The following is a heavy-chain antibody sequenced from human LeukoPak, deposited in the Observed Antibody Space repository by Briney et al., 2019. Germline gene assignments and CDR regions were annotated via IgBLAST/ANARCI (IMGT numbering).Heavy chain of an antibody. D-gene: IGHD3-10*01. CDR3: ARWGIYGSGSYYNVVYFDY. Sequence: GGSLRLSCAASGFTFSSYAMSWVRQPPGKGLEWVSIIYSGGSTYYADSVKGRFTISRDNSKNTLYLQMNSLRAEDTAVYYCARWGIYGSGSYYNVVYFDYWGQGTLVTVSS. V-gene: IGHV3-53*01. CDR1: GFTFSSYA. J-gene: IGHJ4*02. CDR2: IYSGGST.